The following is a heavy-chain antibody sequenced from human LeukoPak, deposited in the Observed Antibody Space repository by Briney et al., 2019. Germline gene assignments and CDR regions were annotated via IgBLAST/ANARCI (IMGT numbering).Heavy chain of an antibody. J-gene: IGHJ4*02. CDR3: ATWFGELLSDYFDY. CDR1: GFTFSSYA. V-gene: IGHV3-23*01. D-gene: IGHD3-10*01. CDR2: INDSGGST. Sequence: GGSLRLSCAASGFTFSSYAMSWVRQAPGKGLEWVSGINDSGGSTYYADSVKGRFTISRDNSKNTLYLQMNSLRAEDTAVYYCATWFGELLSDYFDYWGQGTLVTVSS.